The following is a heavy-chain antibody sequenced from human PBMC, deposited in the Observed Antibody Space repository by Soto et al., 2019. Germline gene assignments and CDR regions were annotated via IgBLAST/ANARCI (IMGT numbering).Heavy chain of an antibody. CDR2: IYYSGNA. CDR1: GGSISSRSYY. V-gene: IGHV4-39*01. Sequence: PSETLSLTCTVSGGSISSRSYYWGWIRQPPGKGLEWIGNIYYSGNAYYNPSLKSRVAVSVDTSKNQFSLKVTSVTATDTAVYYCARHKDTSSRYLLPDFWGQGTLVTVSS. CDR3: ARHKDTSSRYLLPDF. J-gene: IGHJ4*02. D-gene: IGHD6-13*01.